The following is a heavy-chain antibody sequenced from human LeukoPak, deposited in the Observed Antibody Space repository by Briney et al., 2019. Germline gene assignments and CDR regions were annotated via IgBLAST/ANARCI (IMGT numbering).Heavy chain of an antibody. CDR3: ARGTHPLKIYGSGYQAPWLFDP. V-gene: IGHV3-66*01. D-gene: IGHD3-10*01. CDR1: GFTVSTNF. J-gene: IGHJ5*02. CDR2: IYSGGST. Sequence: GGSLRLSCAASGFTVSTNFLTWVCQAPEKGLEWVSFIYSGGSTYSADSVKGRFTISRDNSKNTLYLQMNSLRAEDTAVYYCARGTHPLKIYGSGYQAPWLFDPGGQGTLVSVSS.